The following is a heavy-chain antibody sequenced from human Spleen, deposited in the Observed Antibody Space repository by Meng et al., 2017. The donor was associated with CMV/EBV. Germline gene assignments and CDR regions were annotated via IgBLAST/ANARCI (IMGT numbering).Heavy chain of an antibody. CDR2: INPSGGST. J-gene: IGHJ3*02. Sequence: ASVKVSCKASGYTFTSYYMHWVRQAPGQGLEWMGIINPSGGSTSYAQKFQGRVTMTRDTSTSTVYTELSSLRSEDTAVYYCAREGYCSSTSCYTCFPGACGIDAFDIWGRGTMVTVSS. D-gene: IGHD2-2*02. CDR3: AREGYCSSTSCYTCFPGACGIDAFDI. CDR1: GYTFTSYY. V-gene: IGHV1-46*01.